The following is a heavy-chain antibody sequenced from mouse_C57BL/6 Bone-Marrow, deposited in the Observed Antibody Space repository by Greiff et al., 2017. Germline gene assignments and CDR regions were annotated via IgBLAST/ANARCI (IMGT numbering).Heavy chain of an antibody. Sequence: EVQVVESGGGLVKPGGSLKLSCAASGFTFSSYAMSWVRQTPEKRLEWVATISDGGSYTYYPDNVKGRFTISRDNAKNNLYLQMSHLKSEDTAMYYCASGPYYYGSTPFAYWGQGTLVTVSA. D-gene: IGHD1-1*01. CDR3: ASGPYYYGSTPFAY. J-gene: IGHJ3*01. V-gene: IGHV5-4*01. CDR1: GFTFSSYA. CDR2: ISDGGSYT.